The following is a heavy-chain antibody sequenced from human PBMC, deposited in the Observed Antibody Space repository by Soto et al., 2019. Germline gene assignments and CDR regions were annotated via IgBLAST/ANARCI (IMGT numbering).Heavy chain of an antibody. Sequence: PSETLSLTCTVSGGSICSYYWSWIRQPPGKGLEWIGYIYYSGSTNYNPSLKSRVTISVDTSKNQFSLKLSSVTAADTAVYYCARTNDCSSTSCQKYYYYGMDVWGQGTTVTVSS. D-gene: IGHD2-2*01. J-gene: IGHJ6*02. CDR3: ARTNDCSSTSCQKYYYYGMDV. CDR2: IYYSGST. CDR1: GGSICSYY. V-gene: IGHV4-59*01.